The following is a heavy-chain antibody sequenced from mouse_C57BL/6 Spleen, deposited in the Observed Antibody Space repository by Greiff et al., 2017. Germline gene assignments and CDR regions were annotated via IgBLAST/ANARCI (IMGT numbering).Heavy chain of an antibody. CDR1: GYTFTSYW. CDR2: IDPSDSET. D-gene: IGHD2-4*01. V-gene: IGHV1-52*01. J-gene: IGHJ3*01. CDR3: ARWYDSWFAY. Sequence: VKLQQPGAELVRPGSSVKLSCKASGYTFTSYWMHWVKQRPIQGLEWIGNIDPSDSETHYNQKFKDKATLTVDKSSSTAYMQLSSLTSEDSAVYYCARWYDSWFAYWGQGTLVTVSA.